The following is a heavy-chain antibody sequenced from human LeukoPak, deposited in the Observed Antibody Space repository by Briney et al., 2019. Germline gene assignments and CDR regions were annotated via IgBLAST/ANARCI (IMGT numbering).Heavy chain of an antibody. CDR1: GGSMSSYY. Sequence: SETLSLTCTVSGGSMSSYYWSWIRQPAGKGLEWIGRIYTSESTNYNPSLKSRVTMSVDTSKNQFSLKLSSVTAADTAVYYCARDRYSSGWYAAFDIWGQGTMVTVSS. CDR2: IYTSEST. V-gene: IGHV4-4*07. CDR3: ARDRYSSGWYAAFDI. J-gene: IGHJ3*02. D-gene: IGHD6-19*01.